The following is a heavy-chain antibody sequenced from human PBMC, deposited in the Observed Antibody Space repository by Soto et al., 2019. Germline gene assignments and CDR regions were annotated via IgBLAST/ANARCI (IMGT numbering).Heavy chain of an antibody. Sequence: ASVKVSCKASGYTFPSYAMHWVRQAPGQRLEWMGWINAGNGNTKYSQKFQGRVTITRDTSASTAYMELSSLRSEDTAVYYCARAPSCWYFDLWGRGTLVTVSS. CDR1: GYTFPSYA. V-gene: IGHV1-3*01. J-gene: IGHJ2*01. CDR3: ARAPSCWYFDL. CDR2: INAGNGNT.